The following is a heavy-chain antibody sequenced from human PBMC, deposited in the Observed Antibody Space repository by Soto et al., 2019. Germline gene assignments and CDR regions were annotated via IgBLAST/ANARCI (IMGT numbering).Heavy chain of an antibody. CDR3: AKGLAAAGPSGRYFDY. CDR1: GFTFNNYV. V-gene: IGHV3-23*01. Sequence: PGGSLRLSCEGSGFTFNNYVMSWVRQAPGKGPEWVSGVSGSGASTYYADSVKGRFTISRDNSKNMLYLQMNSLRAEDTAVYYCAKGLAAAGPSGRYFDYWGQGTLVTVSS. D-gene: IGHD6-13*01. J-gene: IGHJ4*02. CDR2: VSGSGAST.